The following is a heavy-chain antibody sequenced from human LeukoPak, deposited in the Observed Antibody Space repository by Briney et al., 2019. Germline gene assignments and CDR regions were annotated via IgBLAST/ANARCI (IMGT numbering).Heavy chain of an antibody. CDR1: GGSFSGYY. CDR2: INHSGST. J-gene: IGHJ4*02. V-gene: IGHV4-34*01. CDR3: ARRRAAAGPIDY. D-gene: IGHD6-13*01. Sequence: PSETLSLTCAVYGGSFSGYYWSWIRQPPGKGLEWIGEINHSGSTNCNPSLKSRVTISVDTSKNQFSLKLSSVTAADTAVYYCARRRAAAGPIDYWGQGTLVTVSS.